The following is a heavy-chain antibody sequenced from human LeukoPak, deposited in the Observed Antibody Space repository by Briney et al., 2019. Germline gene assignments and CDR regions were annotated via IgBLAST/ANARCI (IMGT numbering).Heavy chain of an antibody. Sequence: PETLSLTCTVSGGSISSYYGSWIRQSPRKGLEWIANIYYTGTPYYNPSLQSRVTISVDMSKNQFSLKLSTVTAADTAVYYCARVKSTVTSFDIWGQGTMVTVSS. J-gene: IGHJ3*02. CDR3: ARVKSTVTSFDI. CDR2: IYYTGTP. CDR1: GGSISSYY. D-gene: IGHD2/OR15-2a*01. V-gene: IGHV4-59*01.